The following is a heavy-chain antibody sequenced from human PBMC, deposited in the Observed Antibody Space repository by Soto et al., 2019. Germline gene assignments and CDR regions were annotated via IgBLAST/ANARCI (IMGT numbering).Heavy chain of an antibody. Sequence: PGGSLRLSCAASGFTFSSYAMSWVRQAPGKGLEWVGFIRSKAYGGTTEYAESVKGRFTISRDDSKSIAYLQMNSLKTEDTDVYYCTICSSTSCATNYYYYYGMDVWGQGTTVTVSS. D-gene: IGHD2-2*01. CDR3: TICSSTSCATNYYYYYGMDV. V-gene: IGHV3-49*04. J-gene: IGHJ6*02. CDR1: GFTFSSYA. CDR2: IRSKAYGGTT.